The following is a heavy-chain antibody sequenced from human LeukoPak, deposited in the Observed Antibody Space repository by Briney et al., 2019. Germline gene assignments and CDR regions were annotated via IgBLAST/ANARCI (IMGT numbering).Heavy chain of an antibody. J-gene: IGHJ4*02. V-gene: IGHV3-66*01. CDR1: GFTVSSNY. CDR2: IYSDGST. D-gene: IGHD1-26*01. CDR3: TREAGATDS. Sequence: GGSLRLSCAVSGFTVSSNYMSWVRQAPGKGLEWVSIIYSDGSTYYLDSVKGRFTISRDNSKNMLYLQMNMLRVEDTALYYCTREAGATDSWGQGTLVTVSS.